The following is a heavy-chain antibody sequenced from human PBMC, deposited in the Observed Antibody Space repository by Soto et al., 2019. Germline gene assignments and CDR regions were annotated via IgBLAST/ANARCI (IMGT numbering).Heavy chain of an antibody. CDR2: IHDSGRS. Sequence: QVQLQESGPGLVKPSETLSLTCTVSSDSITNYYWTWVRQPPGKGLEWIGYIHDSGRSNYNPSLKSRVKISVETSKKQFSLELNSVTTADTAVYYCARVGGTRGWYWGQGTLVTVSS. D-gene: IGHD2-15*01. CDR3: ARVGGTRGWY. V-gene: IGHV4-59*01. CDR1: SDSITNYY. J-gene: IGHJ4*02.